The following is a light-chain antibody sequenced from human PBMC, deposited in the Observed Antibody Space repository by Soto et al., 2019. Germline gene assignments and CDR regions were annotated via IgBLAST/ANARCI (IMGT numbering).Light chain of an antibody. CDR1: SSDVGRYNY. J-gene: IGLJ2*01. V-gene: IGLV2-14*03. CDR3: SSYTSSSTVV. CDR2: DVS. Sequence: QSALTQPASVSGSPGQSITISCTGTSSDVGRYNYVSWYQQHPGKAPKLMIYDVSNRRSGVSYRFSGSKSGNTASLTISGLQAEDEADYYCSSYTSSSTVVFGGGTKVTVL.